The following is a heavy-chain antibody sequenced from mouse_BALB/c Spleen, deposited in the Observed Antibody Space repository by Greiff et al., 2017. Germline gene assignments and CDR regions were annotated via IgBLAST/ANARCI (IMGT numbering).Heavy chain of an antibody. J-gene: IGHJ4*01. D-gene: IGHD1-1*01. V-gene: IGHV1-18*01. CDR2: INPYNGGT. Sequence: VQLQQSGPELVKPGASMKISCKASGYSFTGYTMNWVKQSHGKNLEWIGLINPYNGGTSYNQKFKGKATLTVDKSSSTAYMELLSLTSEDSAVYYCARPRTTVVEGGYYAMDYWGQGTSVTVSS. CDR1: GYSFTGYT. CDR3: ARPRTTVVEGGYYAMDY.